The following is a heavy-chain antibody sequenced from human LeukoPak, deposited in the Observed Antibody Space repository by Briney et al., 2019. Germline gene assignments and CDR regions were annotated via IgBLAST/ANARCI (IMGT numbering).Heavy chain of an antibody. V-gene: IGHV4-59*01. D-gene: IGHD1-26*01. Sequence: PSETLSLTCTVSGGSISSYYWSWIRQPPEKGLEWIGYISYSGSTNYNPSLKSRVTISVDTSKNQFSLKLSSVTAADTAVYYCARETIGGSYSGPHDYWGQGTLVTVSS. CDR1: GGSISSYY. CDR3: ARETIGGSYSGPHDY. J-gene: IGHJ4*02. CDR2: ISYSGST.